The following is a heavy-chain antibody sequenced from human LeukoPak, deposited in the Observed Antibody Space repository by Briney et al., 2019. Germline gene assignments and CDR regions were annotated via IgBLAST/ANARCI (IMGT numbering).Heavy chain of an antibody. Sequence: GGSLRLSCAASGFTVGNNYMNWVRQAPGKGLEWVSLIFSHGETSYADSVKGRFTISRDNSKNTLYLQMNGLRAEDTAVYYCAKQDYGSGSYFIDYWGQGTLVTVSS. CDR3: AKQDYGSGSYFIDY. CDR1: GFTVGNNY. J-gene: IGHJ4*02. CDR2: IFSHGET. D-gene: IGHD3-10*01. V-gene: IGHV3-66*04.